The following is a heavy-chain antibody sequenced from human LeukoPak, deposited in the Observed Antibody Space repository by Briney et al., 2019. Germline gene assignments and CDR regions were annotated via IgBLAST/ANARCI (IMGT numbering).Heavy chain of an antibody. D-gene: IGHD3-3*01. V-gene: IGHV4-4*07. J-gene: IGHJ3*02. Sequence: PSETLSLTCTVSGGSISSYYWSWIRQPAGKGLEWIGRIHTSGSTNYNPSLKSRVTMSVDTSKDQFSLRLSSVTAADTAVYYCARDRGYDFWSGPDTYAFDIWGQGTMVTVSS. CDR3: ARDRGYDFWSGPDTYAFDI. CDR2: IHTSGST. CDR1: GGSISSYY.